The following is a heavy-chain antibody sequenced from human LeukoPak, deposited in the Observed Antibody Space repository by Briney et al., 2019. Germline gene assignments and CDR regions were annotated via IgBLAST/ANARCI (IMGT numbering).Heavy chain of an antibody. CDR1: GFTFSSYA. CDR2: ISYDGSNK. Sequence: GGSLRLSCAASGFTFSSYAMHWVRQAPGKGPEWVAVISYDGSNKYYADSVKGRFTISRDNSKNTLYLQMNSLRAEDTAVYYCARDPSSGYQLLPFDYWGQGTLVTVSS. CDR3: ARDPSSGYQLLPFDY. D-gene: IGHD2-2*01. V-gene: IGHV3-30*04. J-gene: IGHJ4*02.